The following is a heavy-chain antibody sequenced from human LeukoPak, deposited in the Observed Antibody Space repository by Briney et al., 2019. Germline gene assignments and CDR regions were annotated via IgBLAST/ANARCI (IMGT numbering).Heavy chain of an antibody. Sequence: GGSLRLSCAVSGFTFSNYVMSWVRQAPGKGLEWVSGISGSSDSTYYIDSVRGRFTISRDNSKNTLYLQMNSLRAEDTAIYYCAKDPSQWLIRGIYFDYWGQGTLVTVSS. CDR1: GFTFSNYV. CDR3: AKDPSQWLIRGIYFDY. CDR2: ISGSSDST. J-gene: IGHJ4*02. V-gene: IGHV3-23*01. D-gene: IGHD6-19*01.